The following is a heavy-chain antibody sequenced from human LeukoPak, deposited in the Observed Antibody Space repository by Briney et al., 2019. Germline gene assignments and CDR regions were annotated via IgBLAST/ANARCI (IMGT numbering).Heavy chain of an antibody. CDR1: GFTFSTYG. CDR2: ISYDGSNK. V-gene: IGHV3-30*18. J-gene: IGHJ5*02. Sequence: PGRSLRLSCAASGFTFSTYGMHWVRQAPGKGLEWVAVISYDGSNKYYADSVKGRFNISRDNSKNTLFMQMSSLRAEDAAVYYCAKSGDRFLEWSNVDLWGQGTLVTVSS. CDR3: AKSGDRFLEWSNVDL. D-gene: IGHD3-3*01.